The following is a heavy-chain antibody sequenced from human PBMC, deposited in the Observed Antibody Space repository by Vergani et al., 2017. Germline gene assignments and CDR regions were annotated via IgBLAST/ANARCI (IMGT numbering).Heavy chain of an antibody. Sequence: QLQLQESDPGLVKPSETLSLTCTVSGDSVISTDYHWGWIRQPPGKGLEWIGSMDYSGSTSYNPSLESRISISFETPKHQFSLRLTSVTAADTSVYYCASKRGACRAAYCHSYDFWGPGTLVGVSS. J-gene: IGHJ4*02. D-gene: IGHD2-15*01. CDR3: ASKRGACRAAYCHSYDF. CDR2: MDYSGST. V-gene: IGHV4-39*01. CDR1: GDSVISTDYH.